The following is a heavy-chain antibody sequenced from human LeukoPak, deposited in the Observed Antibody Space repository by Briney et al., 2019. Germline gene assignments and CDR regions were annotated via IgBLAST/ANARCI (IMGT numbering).Heavy chain of an antibody. D-gene: IGHD6-13*01. V-gene: IGHV3-30*02. CDR3: AKGGGAAPTHLLDY. J-gene: IGHJ4*02. CDR2: IQYDGSYK. CDR1: EFTFSKYG. Sequence: GGSLRLSCTASEFTFSKYGMHWVRQAPGKGLEWVTFIQYDGSYKYYAESVKGRFTISRDNSKNTLYLQMNSLTAEDTAVYYCAKGGGAAPTHLLDYWGQGTLVTVSS.